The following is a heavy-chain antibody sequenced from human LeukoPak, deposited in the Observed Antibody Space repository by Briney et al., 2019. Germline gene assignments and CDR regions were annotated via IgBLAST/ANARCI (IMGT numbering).Heavy chain of an antibody. J-gene: IGHJ1*01. D-gene: IGHD6-19*01. CDR1: GGTFNRYA. V-gene: IGHV1-69*06. CDR3: ARDHDSSDRYFQH. Sequence: SVKVSCKASGGTFNRYAISWVRQAPGQGLEWMGGIIPIFGTANYAQKFQGRVTITADKSTSTAYMELSSLRSEDTAVYYCARDHDSSDRYFQHWGQGTLVTVSS. CDR2: IIPIFGTA.